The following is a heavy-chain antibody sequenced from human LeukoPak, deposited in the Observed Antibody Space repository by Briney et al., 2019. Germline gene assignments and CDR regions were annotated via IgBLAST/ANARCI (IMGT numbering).Heavy chain of an antibody. CDR1: GFTFSSYA. Sequence: PGGSLRLSCAASGFTFSSYAMSWVRQAPGKGLEWVSYISSSSSTIYYADSVKGRFTISRDNAKNSLYLQMNSLRAEDTAVYYCARDRGSYPPRYFDYWGQGTLVTVSS. D-gene: IGHD1-26*01. J-gene: IGHJ4*02. V-gene: IGHV3-48*04. CDR2: ISSSSSTI. CDR3: ARDRGSYPPRYFDY.